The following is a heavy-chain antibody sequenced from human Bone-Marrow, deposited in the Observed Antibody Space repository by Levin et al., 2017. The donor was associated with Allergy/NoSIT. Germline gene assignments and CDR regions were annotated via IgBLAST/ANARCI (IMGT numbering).Heavy chain of an antibody. D-gene: IGHD4-17*01. CDR2: VSYDGSSK. Sequence: GLEWVAIVSYDGSSKFYADSVKGRFTISRDNSKSMLYLQMDSLRPEDTAVYYCARDLYATVTTSQSDFWGQGTLVSVSS. J-gene: IGHJ4*02. CDR3: ARDLYATVTTSQSDF. V-gene: IGHV3-30*04.